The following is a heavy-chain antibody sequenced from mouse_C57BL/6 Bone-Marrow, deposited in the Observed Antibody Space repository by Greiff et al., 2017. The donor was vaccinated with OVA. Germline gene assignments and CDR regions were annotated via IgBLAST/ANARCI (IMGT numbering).Heavy chain of an antibody. CDR1: GFTFSSYA. CDR2: ISSGGDYI. D-gene: IGHD1-1*01. Sequence: EVKLMESGEGLVKPGGSLKLSCAASGFTFSSYAMSWVRQTPEKRLEWVAYISSGGDYIYYADTVKGRFTISRDNARNTLYLQMSSLKSEDTAMYYCTRGLRGYFDYWGKGTTLTVSS. CDR3: TRGLRGYFDY. J-gene: IGHJ2*01. V-gene: IGHV5-9-1*02.